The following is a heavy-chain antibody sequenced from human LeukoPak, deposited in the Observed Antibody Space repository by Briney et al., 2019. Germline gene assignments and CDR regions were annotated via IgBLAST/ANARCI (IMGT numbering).Heavy chain of an antibody. CDR3: ARDAAYGYDRFDY. V-gene: IGHV3-48*01. J-gene: IGHJ4*02. Sequence: GGSLRLSCAASGFTFSSYSVNWARQAPGKGLEWVSYISHSSRTIYYADSVKGRFTISRDNAKNSLYLQMNSLRAEDSAVYYCARDAAYGYDRFDYWGQGTQVTVSS. CDR2: ISHSSRTI. D-gene: IGHD5-18*01. CDR1: GFTFSSYS.